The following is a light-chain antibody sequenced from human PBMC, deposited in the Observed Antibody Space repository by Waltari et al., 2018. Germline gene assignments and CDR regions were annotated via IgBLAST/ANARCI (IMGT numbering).Light chain of an antibody. J-gene: IGKJ2*01. Sequence: DIVMTQSPDSLAVSLGVRATINCKSSQGVLYSSNNKNYLAWYQQKPGQPSKLLIYWASAREFGFPDRFSGSGSGTEFTLTISSLQAEDVAVYYCQQYYSTPYTFGQGTKLEIK. V-gene: IGKV4-1*01. CDR1: QGVLYSSNNKNY. CDR2: WAS. CDR3: QQYYSTPYT.